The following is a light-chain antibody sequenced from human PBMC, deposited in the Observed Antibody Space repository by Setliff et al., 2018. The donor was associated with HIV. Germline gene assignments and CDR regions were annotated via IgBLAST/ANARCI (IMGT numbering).Light chain of an antibody. Sequence: SALTQPASVSGSPGQSITISCTGTSSDIGRYNYVSWYQQYPGKGPTLVIFDVSERPSGVSNRFSGSKSGNTASLIISGLQPDDEADYYCCSYARGSTYVFGSGTKV. V-gene: IGLV2-14*03. CDR2: DVS. CDR1: SSDIGRYNY. CDR3: CSYARGSTYV. J-gene: IGLJ1*01.